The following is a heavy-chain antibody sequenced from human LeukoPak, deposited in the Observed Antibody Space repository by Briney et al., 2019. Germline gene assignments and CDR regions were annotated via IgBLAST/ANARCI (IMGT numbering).Heavy chain of an antibody. D-gene: IGHD2-2*01. J-gene: IGHJ5*02. CDR3: ARDWFCRDIACYEIPPGGIGWFDP. Sequence: ASVRVSCTASGYSFTNFGIRWVRQAPGQGLEWMGWISAKNGKTKYPQKFQGRVTMTTDTTTTTAYMELRSLRSDDTAVYYCARDWFCRDIACYEIPPGGIGWFDPWGQGTLVTVTS. CDR1: GYSFTNFG. V-gene: IGHV1-18*01. CDR2: ISAKNGKT.